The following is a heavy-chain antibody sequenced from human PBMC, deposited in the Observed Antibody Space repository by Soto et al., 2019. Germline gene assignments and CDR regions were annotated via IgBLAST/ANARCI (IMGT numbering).Heavy chain of an antibody. D-gene: IGHD3-10*01. J-gene: IGHJ4*02. V-gene: IGHV4-34*01. CDR2: IHHSGST. Sequence: LAALSLTCAVYGGSFSDYYWTWIRQPPGKGLEWIGEIHHSGSTNYNPSLKSRVTISLDTSKNQFSLKLGSVTAADAAVYYCASYGRGTYYYGYYFHHWGQGTPVTVSS. CDR1: GGSFSDYY. CDR3: ASYGRGTYYYGYYFHH.